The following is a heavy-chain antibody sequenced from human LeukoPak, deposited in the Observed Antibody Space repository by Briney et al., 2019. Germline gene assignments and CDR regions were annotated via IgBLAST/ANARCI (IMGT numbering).Heavy chain of an antibody. V-gene: IGHV1-2*02. J-gene: IGHJ4*02. Sequence: GASVKVSCKASGYTFTSYGISWVRQAPGQGLEWMGWINPNSGGTNYAQKFQGRVTMTRDTSISTAYMELSRLRSDDTAVYYCARVYDYGDYEVPYYFDYWGQGTLVTVSS. CDR3: ARVYDYGDYEVPYYFDY. D-gene: IGHD4-17*01. CDR2: INPNSGGT. CDR1: GYTFTSYG.